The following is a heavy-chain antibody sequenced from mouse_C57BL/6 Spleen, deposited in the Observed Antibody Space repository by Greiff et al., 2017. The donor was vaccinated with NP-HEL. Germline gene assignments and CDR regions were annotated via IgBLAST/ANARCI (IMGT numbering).Heavy chain of an antibody. J-gene: IGHJ4*01. CDR3: ARIYASYYYAMDY. D-gene: IGHD2-3*01. Sequence: VQLQQSGAELVRPGTSVKLSCKASGYTFTSYWMHWVKQRPGQGLEWIGVIDPSDSYTNYNQKFKGKATLTVDTSSSTAYMQLSSLTSEDSAVYYCARIYASYYYAMDYWGQGTSVTVST. CDR2: IDPSDSYT. CDR1: GYTFTSYW. V-gene: IGHV1-59*01.